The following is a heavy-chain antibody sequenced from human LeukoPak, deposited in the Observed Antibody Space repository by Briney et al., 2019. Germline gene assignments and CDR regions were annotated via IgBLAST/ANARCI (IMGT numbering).Heavy chain of an antibody. CDR2: IYSGGST. V-gene: IGHV3-66*02. J-gene: IGHJ4*02. Sequence: PGGSLRLSCAASGFTVSSNCMSWVRQAPGKGLEWVSVIYSGGSTYYADSVKGRFTISRDNSKNTLYLQMNNLRAGDTAVYYCARGGSSSWPFDYWGQGTLVTVSS. CDR1: GFTVSSNC. D-gene: IGHD6-13*01. CDR3: ARGGSSSWPFDY.